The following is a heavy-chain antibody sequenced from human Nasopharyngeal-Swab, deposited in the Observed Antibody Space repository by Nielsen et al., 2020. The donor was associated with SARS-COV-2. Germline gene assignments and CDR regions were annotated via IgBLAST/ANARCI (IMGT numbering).Heavy chain of an antibody. V-gene: IGHV3-33*01. Sequence: VRQAPGKGLEWVAVIWYDGSNKYYADSVKGRFTISRDNSKNTLYLQMNSLRAEDTAAYYCAREAGTFRAFDIWGQGTMVTVSS. CDR2: IWYDGSNK. D-gene: IGHD3-16*01. CDR3: AREAGTFRAFDI. J-gene: IGHJ3*02.